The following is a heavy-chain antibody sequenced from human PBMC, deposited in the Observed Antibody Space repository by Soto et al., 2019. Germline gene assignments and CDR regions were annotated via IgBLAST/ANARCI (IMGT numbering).Heavy chain of an antibody. CDR2: ISWDSGTI. Sequence: SLRLSCSASVFTCDNCGMHWFRQAPGKGLEWVSGISWDSGTIGYADSVKGRFTISRDDAKNSLYLQMNSLRREDTALYYCVQGRYPTMATPLDHWGQGTLVTVSS. CDR3: VQGRYPTMATPLDH. CDR1: VFTCDNCG. J-gene: IGHJ5*02. V-gene: IGHV3-9*01. D-gene: IGHD1-1*01.